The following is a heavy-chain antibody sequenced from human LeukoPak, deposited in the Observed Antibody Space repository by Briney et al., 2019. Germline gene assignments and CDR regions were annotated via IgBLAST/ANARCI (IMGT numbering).Heavy chain of an antibody. CDR3: ARDVQSQLRYFDWLLNS. CDR2: IWYDGGNK. D-gene: IGHD3-9*01. Sequence: TGRSLRLSCAASGFSFSSYGMHWVRQAPGKGLEWVAVIWYDGGNKYYAGSVMGRFTISRDNSKNTLYLQMNSLRAEDTAVYYCARDVQSQLRYFDWLLNSWGQGTLVTVSS. V-gene: IGHV3-33*01. J-gene: IGHJ4*02. CDR1: GFSFSSYG.